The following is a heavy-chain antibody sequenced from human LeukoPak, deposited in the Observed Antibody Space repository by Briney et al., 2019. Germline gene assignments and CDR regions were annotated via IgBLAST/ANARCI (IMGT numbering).Heavy chain of an antibody. V-gene: IGHV3-48*01. CDR2: ISSSGSTI. D-gene: IGHD1-1*01. Sequence: PGGSLRLSCAASGFTFSSYSMNWVRQAPGKGLEWVSYISSSGSTIYYVDSVKGRFTISRDNAKNSMYLQMNSLRAEDTAVYYCARWHDVWPARDAFDIWGQGTTVTVSS. J-gene: IGHJ3*02. CDR1: GFTFSSYS. CDR3: ARWHDVWPARDAFDI.